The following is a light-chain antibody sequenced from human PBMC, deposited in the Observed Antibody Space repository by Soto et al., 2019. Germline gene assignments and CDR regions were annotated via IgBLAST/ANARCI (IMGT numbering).Light chain of an antibody. CDR2: EVS. V-gene: IGLV2-8*01. CDR3: SSYAGSNNFV. CDR1: SSDVGGYNY. Sequence: QSALTQPPSASGSPGQSVTISCTGTSSDVGGYNYVSWYQQHPGKAPKLMIYEVSERPSGVPDRFSGSKSSNTASLTVSGPQAEDEADYYCSSYAGSNNFVFGTGTKVTVL. J-gene: IGLJ1*01.